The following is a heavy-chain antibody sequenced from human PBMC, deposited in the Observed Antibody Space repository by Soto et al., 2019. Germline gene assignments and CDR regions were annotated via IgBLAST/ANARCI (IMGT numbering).Heavy chain of an antibody. D-gene: IGHD6-19*01. Sequence: PSQTQPLTYTVSGGHIRNYYWSWIRQPPGKGLEWIGYIYYSGSTNYNPSLKSRVTISIDTSKKQFSLKLSSVTAADTAVYYCARTESSGWYEIDYWGQGTLVTVSS. CDR2: IYYSGST. V-gene: IGHV4-59*01. CDR1: GGHIRNYY. CDR3: ARTESSGWYEIDY. J-gene: IGHJ4*02.